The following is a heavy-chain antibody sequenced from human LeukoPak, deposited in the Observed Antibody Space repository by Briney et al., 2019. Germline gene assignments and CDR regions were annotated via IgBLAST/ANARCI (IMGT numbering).Heavy chain of an antibody. V-gene: IGHV4-59*01. J-gene: IGHJ4*02. D-gene: IGHD1-1*01. CDR3: ATAGDWNDVPH. CDR1: GGSISNYY. Sequence: PSETLSLTCTVSGGSISNYYWSWIRQPPGKGLEWLGYIHYSGSTNYNPSLKSRVTISVDTSKNQFSLRLSSVTAADTAVYYCATAGDWNDVPHWGQGTLVTVSS. CDR2: IHYSGST.